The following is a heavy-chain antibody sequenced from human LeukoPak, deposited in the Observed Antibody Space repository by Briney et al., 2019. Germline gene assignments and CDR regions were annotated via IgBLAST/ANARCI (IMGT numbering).Heavy chain of an antibody. CDR3: AKDDAWLRFGE. CDR2: ISPSGDIT. Sequence: GGSLRLSCAVSGFTISHYWMSWVRQAPGKGLEWVSGISPSGDITYYADSVKGRFTISRDNSKNTLYLEVISLTAEDTAVYYCAKDDAWLRFGEWSQGTLVTVSS. V-gene: IGHV3-23*01. D-gene: IGHD3-10*01. J-gene: IGHJ4*02. CDR1: GFTISHYW.